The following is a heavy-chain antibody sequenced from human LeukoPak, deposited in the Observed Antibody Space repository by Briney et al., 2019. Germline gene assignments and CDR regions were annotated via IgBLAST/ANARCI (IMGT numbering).Heavy chain of an antibody. CDR2: IYYSGTT. CDR1: GGSISSSSYY. D-gene: IGHD3-22*01. V-gene: IGHV4-39*01. CDR3: ARTASTYYYGSSGPI. Sequence: SETLSLTCTVSGGSISSSSYYWGWIRQPPGKGLDWIGSIYYSGTTYYNPSRKSRVTISVDTSKNQFSLMLSSVTAADTAVYYCARTASTYYYGSSGPIWGQGTMVTVSS. J-gene: IGHJ3*02.